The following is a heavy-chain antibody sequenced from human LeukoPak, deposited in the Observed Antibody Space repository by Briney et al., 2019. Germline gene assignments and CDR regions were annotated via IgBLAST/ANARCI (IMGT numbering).Heavy chain of an antibody. V-gene: IGHV3-21*01. D-gene: IGHD6-19*01. CDR3: ARNSGYSSAYYYYGMDV. Sequence: GGSLRLSCAASGSTFSGYGMNWVRQAPGKGLEWVSSISSSSSYIYYADSVKGRFTISRDNAKNSLYLQMNSLRAEDTAVYYCARNSGYSSAYYYYGMDVWGQGTTVTVSS. CDR2: ISSSSSYI. J-gene: IGHJ6*02. CDR1: GSTFSGYG.